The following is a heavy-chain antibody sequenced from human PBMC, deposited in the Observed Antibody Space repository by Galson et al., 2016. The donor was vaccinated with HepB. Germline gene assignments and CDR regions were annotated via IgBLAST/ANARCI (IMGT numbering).Heavy chain of an antibody. CDR2: ISYDGSDK. CDR1: GFTFSSYG. V-gene: IGHV3-30*18. CDR3: AKDRRYDDRSGYVWEGYYYDGMDV. D-gene: IGHD3-22*01. J-gene: IGHJ6*02. Sequence: SLRLSCAASGFTFSSYGMHWVRQAPGKGLEWVAVISYDGSDKYYADSVKGRFTISRDNSKNTLYLQMNSLRPEDTAVYYCAKDRRYDDRSGYVWEGYYYDGMDVWGQGTTVTVSS.